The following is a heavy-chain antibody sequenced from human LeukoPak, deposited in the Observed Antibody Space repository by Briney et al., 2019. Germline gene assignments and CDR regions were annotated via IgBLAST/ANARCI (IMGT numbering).Heavy chain of an antibody. J-gene: IGHJ5*02. CDR2: IYFNGGST. V-gene: IGHV4-39*01. Sequence: SETLSLTYTVSGGSICNNIYYWPWIRQPPGKGLEWIGSIYFNGGSTYYNPSLKTRATISIDTSKNQFSLNLRSVTAADTAVYYCARPWHNSWDRFDPWGQGTLVAVSS. CDR1: GGSICNNIYY. CDR3: ARPWHNSWDRFDP. D-gene: IGHD6-13*01.